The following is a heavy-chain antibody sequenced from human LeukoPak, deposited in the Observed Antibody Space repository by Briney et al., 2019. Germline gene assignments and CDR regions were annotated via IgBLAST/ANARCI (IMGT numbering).Heavy chain of an antibody. V-gene: IGHV3-23*01. CDR1: GFTFSSYA. CDR2: ISGSGGST. Sequence: PGGSLRLSCAASGFTFSSYAMSWVRQAPGKGLEWVSAISGSGGSTYYADSVKGRFTISRDNSKNTLYLQMNSLRAEDTAVYYCARGALPTSPTFYDFWSGYYTVSPNNWFDPWGQGTLVTVSS. CDR3: ARGALPTSPTFYDFWSGYYTVSPNNWFDP. D-gene: IGHD3-3*01. J-gene: IGHJ5*02.